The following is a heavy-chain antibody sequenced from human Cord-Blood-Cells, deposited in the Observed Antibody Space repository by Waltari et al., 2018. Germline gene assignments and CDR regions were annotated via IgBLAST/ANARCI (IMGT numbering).Heavy chain of an antibody. D-gene: IGHD6-13*01. V-gene: IGHV5-51*01. Sequence: EVQLVQSGAEVQKPGESLKISCKGSGYSFTSYWICWVRTMTGKGLEWMGIIYPGDSDTRYSPSFQGQFTISADKSISTAYLQWSSLKASDTAMYYCARLERDSSSWYLNNAFDIWGQGTMVTVSS. CDR3: ARLERDSSSWYLNNAFDI. CDR2: IYPGDSDT. J-gene: IGHJ3*02. CDR1: GYSFTSYW.